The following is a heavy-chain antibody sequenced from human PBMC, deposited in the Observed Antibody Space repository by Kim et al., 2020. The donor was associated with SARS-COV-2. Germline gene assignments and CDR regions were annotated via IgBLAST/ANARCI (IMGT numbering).Heavy chain of an antibody. CDR1: GGSISSSSYY. D-gene: IGHD5-18*01. CDR2: IYYSGST. Sequence: SETLSLTCTVSGGSISSSSYYWGSIRQPPGKGLEWIGSIYYSGSTYYNPSLKSRVTISVDTSKNQFSLKLSSVTAADTAVYYCARLEGYTDPHYYYYYGMDVWGQGTTVTVSS. V-gene: IGHV4-39*01. CDR3: ARLEGYTDPHYYYYYGMDV. J-gene: IGHJ6*02.